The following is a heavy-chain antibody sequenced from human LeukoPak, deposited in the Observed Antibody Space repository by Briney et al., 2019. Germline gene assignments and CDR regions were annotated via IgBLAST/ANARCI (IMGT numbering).Heavy chain of an antibody. CDR1: GGSISSYY. J-gene: IGHJ5*02. V-gene: IGHV4-59*08. CDR3: ARSNYDILTGYHYNWFDP. Sequence: PSETLSLTCTVSGGSISSYYWSWIRQPPGKGLEWIGYIYYSGSTNYNPSLKSRVTISVDTSKNQFSLKLSSVTAADTAVYYCARSNYDILTGYHYNWFDPWGQGTLVTVSS. D-gene: IGHD3-9*01. CDR2: IYYSGST.